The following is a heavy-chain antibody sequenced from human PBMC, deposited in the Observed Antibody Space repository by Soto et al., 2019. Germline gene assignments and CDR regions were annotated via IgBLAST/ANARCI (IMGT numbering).Heavy chain of an antibody. CDR1: GGSISSYY. CDR3: ARNTRAHYYDSSGSYDY. V-gene: IGHV4-59*08. D-gene: IGHD3-22*01. CDR2: IYYSGST. Sequence: SETLSLTCTVSGGSISSYYWSWIRQPPGKGLEWIGYIYYSGSTNYNPSLKSRVTISVDTSKNQFSLKLSSVTAADTAVYYCARNTRAHYYDSSGSYDYWGQGTLVTVSS. J-gene: IGHJ4*02.